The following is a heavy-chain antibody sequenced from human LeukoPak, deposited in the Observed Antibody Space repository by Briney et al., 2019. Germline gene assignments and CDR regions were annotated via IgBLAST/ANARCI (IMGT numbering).Heavy chain of an antibody. J-gene: IGHJ3*01. D-gene: IGHD2/OR15-2a*01. Sequence: SETLSLTCTVSGGSISNYYWGWIRQPPGKGLEYIGYIYYTGSTNYNPSLKSRVTISVDTSKNQFSLRLSSVTAADTAVYYCARDVSFAFDLWGQGTMVTVSS. V-gene: IGHV4-59*01. CDR1: GGSISNYY. CDR2: IYYTGST. CDR3: ARDVSFAFDL.